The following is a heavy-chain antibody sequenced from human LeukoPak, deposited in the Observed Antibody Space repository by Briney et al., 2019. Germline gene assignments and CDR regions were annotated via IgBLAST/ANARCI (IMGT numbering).Heavy chain of an antibody. CDR1: GFAFNTYS. V-gene: IGHV3-48*01. D-gene: IGHD3-9*01. CDR3: ARAAKVLRYFDWPREGSLFDY. CDR2: IMSNNDVI. Sequence: GGSLRLSCAASGFAFNTYSMEWVRQAPGKGLEWVSYIMSNNDVIYYADSVRGRFTISRDNSKNTLYLQMNSLRAEDTAVYYCARAAKVLRYFDWPREGSLFDYWGQGTVVTVSS. J-gene: IGHJ4*02.